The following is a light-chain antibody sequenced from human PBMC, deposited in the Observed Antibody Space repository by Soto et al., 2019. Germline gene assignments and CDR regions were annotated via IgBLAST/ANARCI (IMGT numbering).Light chain of an antibody. CDR3: SSYTSSSTVV. J-gene: IGLJ2*01. CDR1: SSDVGGYNY. V-gene: IGLV2-14*01. CDR2: DVS. Sequence: SALTQPASVSGSPGQSITISCTGTSSDVGGYNYVSWYQQHPGKAPKLMIYDVSNRPSGXSNRFSGSKSGNTASLTISGXXXXXEXDYYCSSYTSSSTVVFGGGTKLTVL.